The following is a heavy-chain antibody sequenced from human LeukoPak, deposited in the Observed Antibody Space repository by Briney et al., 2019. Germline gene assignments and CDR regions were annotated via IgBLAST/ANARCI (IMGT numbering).Heavy chain of an antibody. D-gene: IGHD6-13*01. CDR3: AREIEAAGTFLYFDF. V-gene: IGHV3-7*01. CDR2: IKQDGSEK. Sequence: PGGSLRLSCAASGFTFSSYWMSWVRQAPGKGLEWVANIKQDGSEKYYVDSVKGRFTISRDNAKNSLYLQMNSLRAEDTALYYCAREIEAAGTFLYFDFWGQGTLVTASS. J-gene: IGHJ4*02. CDR1: GFTFSSYW.